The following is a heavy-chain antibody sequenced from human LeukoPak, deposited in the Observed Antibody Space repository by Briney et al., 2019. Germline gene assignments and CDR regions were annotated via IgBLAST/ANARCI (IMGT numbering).Heavy chain of an antibody. J-gene: IGHJ4*02. CDR3: ARVPSYDSSGYYLN. Sequence: ASVKVSCKASGHTFTGYYMHWVRQAPGQGLEWMGRINPNSGGTDYAQKFQGRVTMTRDTSISTTYMELSRLRSDDTALYYCARVPSYDSSGYYLNWGQGTLVTVSS. V-gene: IGHV1-2*06. CDR2: INPNSGGT. CDR1: GHTFTGYY. D-gene: IGHD3-22*01.